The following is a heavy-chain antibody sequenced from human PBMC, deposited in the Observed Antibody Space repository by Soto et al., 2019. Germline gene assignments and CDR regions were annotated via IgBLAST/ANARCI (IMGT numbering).Heavy chain of an antibody. J-gene: IGHJ4*02. D-gene: IGHD2-15*01. CDR1: GYTLTIDV. CDR2: ISAYNGNT. V-gene: IGHV1-18*01. Sequence: LLKLYWKASGYTLTIDVISRVRHDTGQGLEWMGWISAYNGNTNYAQKLQGRVTMTTDTSTSTAYMELRSLRSDDTAVYYCAIDRYDIVVMVAVTYVSAFRGQRTLVTV. CDR3: AIDRYDIVVMVAVTYVSAF.